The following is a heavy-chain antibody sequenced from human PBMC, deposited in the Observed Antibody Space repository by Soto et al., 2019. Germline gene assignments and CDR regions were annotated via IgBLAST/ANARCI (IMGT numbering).Heavy chain of an antibody. D-gene: IGHD3-22*01. J-gene: IGHJ4*02. CDR1: GYSFSNYW. Sequence: PGESLKISCKGSGYSFSNYWIGWVRQMPGKGLEWMGIIFPGDSETRYNPSFEGQVTISADQSISTAYLHWRSLKASDTAMYYCARLHYYDDSAHYYYREWRLFDYWGQGTLVTVSS. V-gene: IGHV5-51*01. CDR2: IFPGDSET. CDR3: ARLHYYDDSAHYYYREWRLFDY.